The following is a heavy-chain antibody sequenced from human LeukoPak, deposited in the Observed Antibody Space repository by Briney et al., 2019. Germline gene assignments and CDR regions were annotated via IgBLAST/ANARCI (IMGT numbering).Heavy chain of an antibody. CDR1: GFTFSSYA. J-gene: IGHJ1*01. CDR3: AKDRQGAVAGRYFHH. CDR2: ISGSGGST. Sequence: GRSLRLSCAASGFTFSSYAMSWVRQAPGKGLEWVSAISGSGGSTYYADSVKGRFTISRDNSKNTLYLQMNSLRAEDTAVYYCAKDRQGAVAGRYFHHWGQGTLVTVSS. D-gene: IGHD6-19*01. V-gene: IGHV3-23*01.